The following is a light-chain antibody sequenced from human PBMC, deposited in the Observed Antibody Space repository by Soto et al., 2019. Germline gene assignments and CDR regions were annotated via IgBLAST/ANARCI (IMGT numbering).Light chain of an antibody. CDR1: QSVSSY. V-gene: IGKV3-11*01. Sequence: EIVLTQSPATLSLSPGVRATLSCRASQSVSSYLAWYQQKPGQAPRLLIYDASNRATGIPARFSGSGSGTDFTLTINSLEPEDFAVYYCQQRSNWPITFGQGTRLEIK. CDR3: QQRSNWPIT. CDR2: DAS. J-gene: IGKJ5*01.